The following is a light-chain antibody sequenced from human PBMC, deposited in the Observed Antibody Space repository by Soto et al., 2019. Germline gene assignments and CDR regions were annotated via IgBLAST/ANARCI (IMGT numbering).Light chain of an antibody. Sequence: DIQMTQSPSSLSASVGERVTITCRASQSISSYLNWYQQKPGKAPKLLIYAASSLQSGVTSRFSGSGSGTDFTLHISRLQPEDFATYYCQQSYSTPRTFGQGTKVEIK. CDR1: QSISSY. J-gene: IGKJ1*01. V-gene: IGKV1-39*01. CDR3: QQSYSTPRT. CDR2: AAS.